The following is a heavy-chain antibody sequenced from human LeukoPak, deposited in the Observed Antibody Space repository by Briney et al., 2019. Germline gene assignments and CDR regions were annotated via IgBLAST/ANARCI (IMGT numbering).Heavy chain of an antibody. V-gene: IGHV4-39*01. CDR3: GRRRPSHYFDY. Sequence: SETLSLTCTVSGVSISRSSYYWGWIRQPPGKGLEWIGSIYYSGSTYYNPSLKSRVTISVDTSKNQFSLKLSSVTAADASVYSCGRRRPSHYFDYWGQGTLVTVSS. CDR1: GVSISRSSYY. J-gene: IGHJ4*02. CDR2: IYYSGST.